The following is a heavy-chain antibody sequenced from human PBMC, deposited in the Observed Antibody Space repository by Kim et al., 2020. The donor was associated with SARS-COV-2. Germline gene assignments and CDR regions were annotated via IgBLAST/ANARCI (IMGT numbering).Heavy chain of an antibody. J-gene: IGHJ4*02. CDR3: ANGGRYGYSSGGYWDY. Sequence: GGSLRLSCAASGFTFSSYAMSWVRQAPGKGLEWVSAISGSGGSTYYADSVKGRFTISRDNSKNTLYLQMNSLRAEDTAVYYCANGGRYGYSSGGYWDYWGQGTLVTVSS. V-gene: IGHV3-23*01. CDR1: GFTFSSYA. CDR2: ISGSGGST. D-gene: IGHD6-19*01.